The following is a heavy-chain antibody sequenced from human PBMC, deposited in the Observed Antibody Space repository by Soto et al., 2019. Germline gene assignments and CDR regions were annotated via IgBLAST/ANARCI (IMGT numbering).Heavy chain of an antibody. CDR1: GFTFSILA. V-gene: IGHV3-23*01. D-gene: IGHD6-19*01. Sequence: EVQLLESGGGLVQPGGSLRLSCAASGFTFSILAMGWVRQAPGKGLEWVSVIDYTGGTTYYTDSVKGRFIISRDNSKKMLYLQVNSLRAEDRAVYYCAKDASRTSGWYYFDYWGQGALVTVSS. J-gene: IGHJ4*02. CDR3: AKDASRTSGWYYFDY. CDR2: IDYTGGTT.